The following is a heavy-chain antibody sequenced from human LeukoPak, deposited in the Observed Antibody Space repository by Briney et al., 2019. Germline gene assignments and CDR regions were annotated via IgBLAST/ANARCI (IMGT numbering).Heavy chain of an antibody. CDR1: GFTISSYA. CDR2: ISGSGGST. V-gene: IGHV3-23*01. J-gene: IGHJ4*02. D-gene: IGHD3-22*01. Sequence: GGSLRLSCAASGFTISSYAMSWVRQAPGKGLEWVSAISGSGGSTYYADSVKGRFTISRDNPKNTLYLQMNSLRAEDTAVYYCAKGRKQGTMIVVVPTYWGQGTLVTVSS. CDR3: AKGRKQGTMIVVVPTY.